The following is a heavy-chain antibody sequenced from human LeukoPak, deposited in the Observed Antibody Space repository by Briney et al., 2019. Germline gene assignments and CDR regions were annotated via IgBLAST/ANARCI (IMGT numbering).Heavy chain of an antibody. Sequence: GGSLRLSCAASGFTFSSYSMNWVRQAPGKGLGWVSSISSSSSHIYYADSVKGRFTISRDNAKNSLYLQMNSLRAEDTAVYYCARDPGFYYGSGSYYNDDYWGQGTLVTVSS. CDR1: GFTFSSYS. J-gene: IGHJ4*02. D-gene: IGHD3-10*01. CDR3: ARDPGFYYGSGSYYNDDY. V-gene: IGHV3-21*01. CDR2: ISSSSSHI.